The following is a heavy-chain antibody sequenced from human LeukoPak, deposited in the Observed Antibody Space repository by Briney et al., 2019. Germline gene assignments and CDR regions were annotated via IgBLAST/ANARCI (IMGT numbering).Heavy chain of an antibody. D-gene: IGHD1-26*01. Sequence: ASVKVSCKASGYTFTGYYMHWVRQAPGQGLEWMGWINPNSGGTNYAQKFQGRVTMTRDTSISTAYMELSRLRSDDTAVYYCARGYRGGSYSTYYYYYMDVWGKGTTVTVSS. CDR2: INPNSGGT. J-gene: IGHJ6*03. V-gene: IGHV1-2*02. CDR3: ARGYRGGSYSTYYYYYMDV. CDR1: GYTFTGYY.